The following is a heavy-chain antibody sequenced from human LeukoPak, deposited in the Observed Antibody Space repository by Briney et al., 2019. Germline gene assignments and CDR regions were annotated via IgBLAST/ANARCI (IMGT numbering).Heavy chain of an antibody. J-gene: IGHJ4*02. CDR3: ASHYSSGSYRYTGSFDS. V-gene: IGHV4-34*01. CDR2: INHSGTT. CDR1: GGSFSDYY. Sequence: SETLSLTCAVYGGSFSDYYWSWIRQPPGKGREWCGEINHSGTTNYSPPLKSRVSISVDTSKNQFSLKLNSVTAADAAMYYCASHYSSGSYRYTGSFDSWGQGMLVNVSS. D-gene: IGHD3-16*02.